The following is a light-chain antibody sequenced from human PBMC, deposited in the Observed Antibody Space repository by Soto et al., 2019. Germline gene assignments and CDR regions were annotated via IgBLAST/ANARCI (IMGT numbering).Light chain of an antibody. Sequence: DIVMTQSPDSLAVSLGERATINCKSSQSVLYSSNNLNYLAWYQRKPGQPPKLLIYCTSTRESGVPDRFSGSRSGTDTTLTISSIQAEDAAVNYCQQFNSTPYTFGQGTKLEIK. CDR2: CTS. V-gene: IGKV4-1*01. CDR1: QSVLYSSNNLNY. J-gene: IGKJ2*01. CDR3: QQFNSTPYT.